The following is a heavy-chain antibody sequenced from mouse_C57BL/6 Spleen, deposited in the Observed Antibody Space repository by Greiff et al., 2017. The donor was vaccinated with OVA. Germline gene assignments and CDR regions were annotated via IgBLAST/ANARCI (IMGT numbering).Heavy chain of an antibody. V-gene: IGHV10-1*01. CDR2: IRSKSNNYAT. J-gene: IGHJ4*01. CDR3: VRHYYDYYAMDY. Sequence: EVMLVESGGGLVQPKGSLKLSCAASGFSFNTYAMNWVRQAPGKGLEWVARIRSKSNNYATYYADSVKDRFTISRDDSESMLYLQMNNLKTEDTAMYYCVRHYYDYYAMDYWGQGTSVTVSS. D-gene: IGHD1-1*01. CDR1: GFSFNTYA.